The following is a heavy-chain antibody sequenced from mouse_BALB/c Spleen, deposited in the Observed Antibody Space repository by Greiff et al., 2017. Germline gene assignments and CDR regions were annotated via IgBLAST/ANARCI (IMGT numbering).Heavy chain of an antibody. CDR1: GFTFSDYY. CDR3: ARAATTAWFAY. CDR2: ISDGGSYT. D-gene: IGHD1-1*01. V-gene: IGHV5-4*02. J-gene: IGHJ3*01. Sequence: DVQLVESGGGLVKPGGSLKLSCAASGFTFSDYYMYWVRQTPEKRLEWVATISDGGSYTYYPDSVKGRFTISRDNAKNNLYLQMSSLKSEDTAMYYCARAATTAWFAYWGQGTLVTVAA.